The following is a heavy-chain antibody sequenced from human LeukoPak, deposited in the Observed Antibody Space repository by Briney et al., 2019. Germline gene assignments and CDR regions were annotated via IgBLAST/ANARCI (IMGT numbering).Heavy chain of an antibody. CDR3: ARERMVRGVEYYFDY. J-gene: IGHJ4*02. D-gene: IGHD3-10*01. Sequence: ASVKVSCKASGGTFSSYAIHWVRQAPGQRLEWMGWINAGNGNTKYSQKFQGRVTITRDTSASTAYMELSSLRSEDTAVYYCARERMVRGVEYYFDYWGQGTLVTVSS. CDR1: GGTFSSYA. CDR2: INAGNGNT. V-gene: IGHV1-3*01.